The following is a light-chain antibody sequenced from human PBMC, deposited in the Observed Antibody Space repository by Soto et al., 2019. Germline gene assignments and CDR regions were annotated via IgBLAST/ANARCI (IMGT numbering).Light chain of an antibody. CDR3: QEYETFSPWT. Sequence: DIQMTQSPSIVSASVGDRVTITCRASQRIDTWLAWYQQKPGTAPKLLIYKATTLQSGVPSRFSGSGAGTEFTLAISSLEPDDVATYYCQEYETFSPWTFGQGTKVEVK. J-gene: IGKJ1*01. V-gene: IGKV1-5*03. CDR2: KAT. CDR1: QRIDTW.